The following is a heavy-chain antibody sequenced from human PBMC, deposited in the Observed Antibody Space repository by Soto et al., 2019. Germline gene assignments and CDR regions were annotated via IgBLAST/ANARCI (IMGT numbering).Heavy chain of an antibody. CDR1: GGSISSGGYS. CDR2: IYHSGST. D-gene: IGHD3-10*01. Sequence: SETLSLTCAVSGGSISSGGYSWSWIRQPPGKGLEWIGYIYHSGSTYYNPSLKSRVTISVDRSKNQFSLKLSSVTAADTAVYYCARLVSEITVVRGVMDARYYGMDVWGQGTTVTVSS. J-gene: IGHJ6*02. V-gene: IGHV4-30-2*01. CDR3: ARLVSEITVVRGVMDARYYGMDV.